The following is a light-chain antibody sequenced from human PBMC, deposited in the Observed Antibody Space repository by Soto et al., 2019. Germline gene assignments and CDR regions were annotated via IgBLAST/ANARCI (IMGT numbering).Light chain of an antibody. Sequence: QSVLTQPASVSGSPGQSIAISCTGSSSDVGIYNYVSWYQQHPGKVPKLIIYEVTNRPSGVSNRFSVSKSGNTASLTISGLQAEDEADYYCSSYTTSSTRVFGTGTKVTVL. CDR3: SSYTTSSTRV. CDR1: SSDVGIYNY. V-gene: IGLV2-14*01. J-gene: IGLJ1*01. CDR2: EVT.